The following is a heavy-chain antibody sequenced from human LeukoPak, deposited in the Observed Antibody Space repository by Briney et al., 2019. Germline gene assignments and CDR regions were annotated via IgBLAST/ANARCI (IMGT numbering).Heavy chain of an antibody. CDR2: ISGSGGNT. V-gene: IGHV3-23*01. J-gene: IGHJ4*02. CDR1: GFTFSSYA. CDR3: AKAGYRGSSVNYFDY. D-gene: IGHD6-6*01. Sequence: GGSLRLSCAPSGFTFSSYAMSWVRQAPGMGLEWLSAISGSGGNTYYADSVKGRFTISRDNSQNTLSLRMNSLRAEDTAVYFCAKAGYRGSSVNYFDYWDQGTLVTVSS.